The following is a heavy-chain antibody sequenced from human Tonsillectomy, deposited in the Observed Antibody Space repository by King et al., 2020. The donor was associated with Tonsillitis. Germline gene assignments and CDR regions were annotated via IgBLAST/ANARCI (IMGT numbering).Heavy chain of an antibody. CDR3: ARASDFWSGYSNFDY. D-gene: IGHD3-3*01. J-gene: IGHJ4*02. CDR2: INPNSGGT. Sequence: VPLVESGAEVKKPGASVKVSCKASGYTFTGYYMHWVRQAPGQGLEWMGWINPNSGGTNYAQKFQGRVTMTRDTSISTAYMELSRLRSDDTAVYYCARASDFWSGYSNFDYWGQGTLVTVSS. CDR1: GYTFTGYY. V-gene: IGHV1-2*02.